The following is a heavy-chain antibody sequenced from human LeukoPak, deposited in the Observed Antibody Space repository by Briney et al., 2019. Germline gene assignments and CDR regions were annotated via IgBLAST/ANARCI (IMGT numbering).Heavy chain of an antibody. CDR1: GYTFTSYA. J-gene: IGHJ5*02. Sequence: GASVKVSCKASGYTFTSYAMRWVRQAPGQRLEWMGWISAYNGNTNYAQKLQGRVTMTTNTSTSTAYMELRSLRSDDTAVYYCARGDYQDIVVVPAAWGQGTLVTVSS. CDR3: ARGDYQDIVVVPAA. V-gene: IGHV1-18*01. D-gene: IGHD2-2*01. CDR2: ISAYNGNT.